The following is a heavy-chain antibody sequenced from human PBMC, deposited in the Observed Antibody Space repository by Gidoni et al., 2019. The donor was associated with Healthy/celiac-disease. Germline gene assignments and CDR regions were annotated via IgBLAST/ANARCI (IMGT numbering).Heavy chain of an antibody. D-gene: IGHD6-19*01. CDR2: IKQDESEK. CDR1: GFTFSSYW. CDR3: AREGEQWLVGFDY. V-gene: IGHV3-7*01. Sequence: GGSMRLSCAASGFTFSSYWMSWVRQAPGKGLLWVANIKQDESEKYYVDSVKGRFTISRDNAKNALYLQMNSLRAEDTAVYYCAREGEQWLVGFDYWGQGTLVTVSS. J-gene: IGHJ4*02.